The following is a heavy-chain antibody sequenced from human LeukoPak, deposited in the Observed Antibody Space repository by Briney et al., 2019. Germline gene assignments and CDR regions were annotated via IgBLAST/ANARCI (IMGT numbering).Heavy chain of an antibody. CDR3: ARGVRWELPFDY. CDR2: IYSGGST. D-gene: IGHD1-26*01. CDR1: GFTVSSNY. Sequence: GGSLRLSCAASGFTVSSNYMSWVRQAPGKGLEWVSVIYSGGSTYYADSVKGRFTISRDNPKNTLYLQMNSLRAEDTAVYYCARGVRWELPFDYWGQGTLVTVSS. V-gene: IGHV3-66*01. J-gene: IGHJ4*02.